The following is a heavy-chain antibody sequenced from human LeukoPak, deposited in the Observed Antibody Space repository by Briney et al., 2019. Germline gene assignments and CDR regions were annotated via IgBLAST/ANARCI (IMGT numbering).Heavy chain of an antibody. J-gene: IGHJ4*02. V-gene: IGHV1-18*01. CDR3: ARDSYDILTGYHPPVDYFDY. Sequence: ASVKVSCKASGYTFTSYGISWVRQAPGQGLEWMGWISAYNGNTNYAQKLQGRVTMTTDTSTSTAYMELRSLRSDDTAVYYCARDSYDILTGYHPPVDYFDYWGQGTLVTVSS. D-gene: IGHD3-9*01. CDR1: GYTFTSYG. CDR2: ISAYNGNT.